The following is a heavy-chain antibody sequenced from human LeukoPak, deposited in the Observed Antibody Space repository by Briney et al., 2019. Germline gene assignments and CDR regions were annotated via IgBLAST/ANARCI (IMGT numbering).Heavy chain of an antibody. J-gene: IGHJ4*02. CDR3: ARHGPYSSSRYDY. Sequence: NSSETLSLTCTVSGGPISSYYWSWIRQPPGKGLEWIWYIYYSGSTNYNPSLKSRVTISVDTSKNQFSLKLSSVTAADTAVHYCARHGPYSSSRYDYWGQGTLVTVSS. CDR1: GGPISSYY. D-gene: IGHD6-13*01. V-gene: IGHV4-59*08. CDR2: IYYSGST.